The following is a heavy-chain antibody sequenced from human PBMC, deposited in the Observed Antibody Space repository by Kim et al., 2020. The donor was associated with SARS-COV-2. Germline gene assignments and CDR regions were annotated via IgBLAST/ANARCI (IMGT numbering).Heavy chain of an antibody. J-gene: IGHJ5*02. Sequence: SVKVSCKASGGTFSSYAISWVRQAPGQGLEWMGGIIPIFGTANYAQKFQGRVTITADESTSTAYMELSSLRSEDTAVYYCAREYYDFWSGHHTRWGWFDPWGQGTLVTVSS. V-gene: IGHV1-69*13. CDR1: GGTFSSYA. D-gene: IGHD3-3*01. CDR3: AREYYDFWSGHHTRWGWFDP. CDR2: IIPIFGTA.